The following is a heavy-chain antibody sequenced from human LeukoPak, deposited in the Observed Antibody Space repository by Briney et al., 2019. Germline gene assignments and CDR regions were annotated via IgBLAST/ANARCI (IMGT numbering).Heavy chain of an antibody. Sequence: GGSLRLSCAASGFTFSSYEMNWVRQAPGKGLEWVSYISSSGSTIYYADSVKGRFTISRDNAKNSLYLQMNSLRAEDTAVYYCATMQGYSGYDSLTTFNWFDPWGQGTLVTVSS. J-gene: IGHJ5*02. CDR2: ISSSGSTI. CDR1: GFTFSSYE. CDR3: ATMQGYSGYDSLTTFNWFDP. D-gene: IGHD5-12*01. V-gene: IGHV3-48*03.